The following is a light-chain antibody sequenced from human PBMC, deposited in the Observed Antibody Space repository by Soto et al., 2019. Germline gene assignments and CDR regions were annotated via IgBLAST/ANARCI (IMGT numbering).Light chain of an antibody. CDR2: EGS. J-gene: IGLJ2*01. Sequence: QSALTQPASVSGSPGQSITISCTGTSSDVGSYNLVSWYQQHPGKAPKLMIYEGSKRPSGVSNRFSGSKSGNTASLTISGLQAEDEGDYYCCSYAGSSTLMVFGGGTKLTVL. CDR1: SSDVGSYNL. CDR3: CSYAGSSTLMV. V-gene: IGLV2-23*01.